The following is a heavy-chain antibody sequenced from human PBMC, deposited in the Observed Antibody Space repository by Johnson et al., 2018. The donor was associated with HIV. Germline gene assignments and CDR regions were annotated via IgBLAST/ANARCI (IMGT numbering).Heavy chain of an antibody. CDR3: ARDLAMIVVAYAFDI. D-gene: IGHD3-22*01. Sequence: QVQLVESGGGVVQPGRSLRLSCAASGFTFSSYAMHWVRQAPGKGLEWVSAISGSGGSTYYADSVKGRFTISRDNSKNTLYLQMNSLRAGDTAVYYCARDLAMIVVAYAFDIWGQGTMVTVSS. V-gene: IGHV3-NL1*01. CDR2: ISGSGGST. CDR1: GFTFSSYA. J-gene: IGHJ3*02.